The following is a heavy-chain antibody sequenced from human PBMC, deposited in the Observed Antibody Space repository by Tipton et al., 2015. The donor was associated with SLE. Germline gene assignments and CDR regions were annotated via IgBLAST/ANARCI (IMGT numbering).Heavy chain of an antibody. CDR1: GGSISSYY. Sequence: TLSLTCTVSGGSISSYYWSWIRQPPGKGLEWIGYIYYSGSTNYNPSLKSRVTISVDTSKNQFSLKLSSVTAADTAVYYCARDRAGPGGAFDIRGQGTMVSVSP. D-gene: IGHD3-10*01. CDR3: ARDRAGPGGAFDI. J-gene: IGHJ3*02. CDR2: IYYSGST. V-gene: IGHV4-59*01.